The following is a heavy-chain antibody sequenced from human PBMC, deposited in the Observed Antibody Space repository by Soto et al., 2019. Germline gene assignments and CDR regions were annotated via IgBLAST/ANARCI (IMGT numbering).Heavy chain of an antibody. D-gene: IGHD6-19*01. CDR1: GGSITSDY. V-gene: IGHV4-59*08. CDR3: ARPRSSSYWSFDL. J-gene: IGHJ2*01. Sequence: QVQLQESGPGLVKPSETLSLTCTVSGGSITSDYWSWIRQPPGKGLEWIGYLSYSGSTNYNPSLVSRVNISVDTSKNQFSLKLHSVTAADSAVYYCARPRSSSYWSFDLWGRGTLITVSS. CDR2: LSYSGST.